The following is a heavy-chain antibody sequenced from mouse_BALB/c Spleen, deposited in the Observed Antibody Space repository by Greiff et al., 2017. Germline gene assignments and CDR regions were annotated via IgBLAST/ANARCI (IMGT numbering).Heavy chain of an antibody. CDR1: GFTFSSFG. J-gene: IGHJ3*01. CDR2: ISSGSSTI. Sequence: DVKLVESGGGLVQPGGSRKLSCAASGFTFSSFGMHWVRQAPEKGLEWVAYISSGSSTIYYADTVKGRFTISRDNPKNTLFLQMTSLRSEDTAMYYCASYDGYYVGGQGTLVTVSA. V-gene: IGHV5-17*02. CDR3: ASYDGYYV. D-gene: IGHD2-3*01.